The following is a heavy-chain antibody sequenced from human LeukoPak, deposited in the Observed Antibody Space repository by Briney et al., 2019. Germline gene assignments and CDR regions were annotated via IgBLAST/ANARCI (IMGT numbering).Heavy chain of an antibody. D-gene: IGHD3-10*01. V-gene: IGHV3-33*08. CDR2: IWYGGSNK. Sequence: PGRSLRLSCAASGFTFSSYGMHWVRQAPGKGLEWVAVIWYGGSNKYYADSVKGRFTISRDNSKNTLYLQMNSLRAEDTAVYYCARGGSGSDAFDIWGQGTMVTVSS. J-gene: IGHJ3*02. CDR3: ARGGSGSDAFDI. CDR1: GFTFSSYG.